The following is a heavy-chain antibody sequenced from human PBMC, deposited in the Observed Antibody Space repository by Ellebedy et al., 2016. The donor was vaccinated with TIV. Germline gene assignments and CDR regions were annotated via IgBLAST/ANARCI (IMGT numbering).Heavy chain of an antibody. CDR2: ISNNGPNT. V-gene: IGHV3-23*01. Sequence: GESLKISCAASGFPFSSYSMTWVRQAPGKGLEWVSTISNNGPNTFYADSVKGRFTISRDNSKSTLYLQMNSLRAEDTAVYYCARPYPYNYYGMDVWGQGTTVTVSS. CDR3: ARPYPYNYYGMDV. J-gene: IGHJ6*02. CDR1: GFPFSSYS.